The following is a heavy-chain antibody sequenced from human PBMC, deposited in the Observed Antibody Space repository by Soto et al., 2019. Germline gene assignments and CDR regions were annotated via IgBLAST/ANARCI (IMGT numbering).Heavy chain of an antibody. V-gene: IGHV3-30-3*01. CDR1: GLTFSTYA. CDR2: ISYDGSNK. D-gene: IGHD1-26*01. CDR3: AGEGDDS. Sequence: QVQLVESGGGVVQPGRSLRLSCAASGLTFSTYAMHWVRQAPGKGLEWVALISYDGSNKYYADSVKGRFTISRDNSKNTLYLEMNSLRPEDTAVCYCAGEGDDSWGQGTLVTVSS. J-gene: IGHJ4*02.